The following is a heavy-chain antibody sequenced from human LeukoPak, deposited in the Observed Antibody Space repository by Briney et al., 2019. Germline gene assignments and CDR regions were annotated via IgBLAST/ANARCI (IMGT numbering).Heavy chain of an antibody. D-gene: IGHD5-18*01. CDR3: AKRGLQLWQYYFDY. Sequence: GGSLRLSCAASGFTFSSYAMSWVRQAPGKGLEWVSAISGSGGSTYYADSVKGRFTISRDNSKNTLYLQINSLRAEDTAVYYCAKRGLQLWQYYFDYWGQGTLVTVSS. CDR1: GFTFSSYA. J-gene: IGHJ4*02. CDR2: ISGSGGST. V-gene: IGHV3-23*01.